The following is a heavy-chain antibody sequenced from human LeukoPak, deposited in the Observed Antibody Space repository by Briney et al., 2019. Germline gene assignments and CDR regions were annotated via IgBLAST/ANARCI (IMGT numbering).Heavy chain of an antibody. J-gene: IGHJ3*02. Sequence: SVKVSCKASGGTFSSYAIGWVRQAPGQELEWMGGIIPIFGTANYAQKFQGRVTITADKSTSTAYMELSSLRAEDTAVYYCARAYCSSTSYLADAFDIWGQGTMVTVSS. CDR3: ARAYCSSTSYLADAFDI. D-gene: IGHD2-2*01. CDR1: GGTFSSYA. CDR2: IIPIFGTA. V-gene: IGHV1-69*06.